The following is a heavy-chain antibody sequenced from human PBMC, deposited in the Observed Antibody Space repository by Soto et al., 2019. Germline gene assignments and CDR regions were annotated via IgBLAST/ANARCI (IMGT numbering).Heavy chain of an antibody. V-gene: IGHV3-74*01. CDR2: INSDGSST. J-gene: IGHJ4*02. CDR1: GFTLSSYW. CDR3: ASFPGSSAIYSSSRGTFDY. Sequence: PGGSLRLSCAPSGFTLSSYWMHWVRQAPGKGLMWVSRINSDGSSTSYAVSVKGRFLISRDNAKNILFLQMNSLRAEDTAVYYCASFPGSSAIYSSSRGTFDYWGQGT. D-gene: IGHD6-6*01.